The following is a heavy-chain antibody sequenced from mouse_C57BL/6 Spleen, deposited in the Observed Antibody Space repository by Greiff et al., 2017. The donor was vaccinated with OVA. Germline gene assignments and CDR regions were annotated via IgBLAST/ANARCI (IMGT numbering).Heavy chain of an antibody. J-gene: IGHJ4*01. CDR2: ISSGGDYI. Sequence: EVQGVESGEGLVKPGGSLKLSCAASGFTFSSYAMSWVRQTPEKRLEWVAYISSGGDYIYYADTVKGRFTISRDNARNTLYLQMSSLKSEDTAMYYCTRDRGNYPYYAMDYWGQGTSVTVSS. CDR3: TRDRGNYPYYAMDY. V-gene: IGHV5-9-1*02. CDR1: GFTFSSYA. D-gene: IGHD2-1*01.